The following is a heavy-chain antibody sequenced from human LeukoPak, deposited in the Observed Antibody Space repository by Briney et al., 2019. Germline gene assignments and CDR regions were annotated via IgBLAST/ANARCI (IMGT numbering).Heavy chain of an antibody. D-gene: IGHD2-15*01. CDR3: AADAPSYCSGGSCYSAFAFDI. V-gene: IGHV1-58*02. CDR2: VVVGSVNT. CDR1: GFTFTSSA. J-gene: IGHJ3*02. Sequence: SGKVSCKASGFTFTSSAMQWVRHASGQPLEWGGWVVVGSVNTNYAQKFQERGTMTRDMSTSTDYIELSSLRSEDTAVYYCAADAPSYCSGGSCYSAFAFDIWGQGTMVTVSS.